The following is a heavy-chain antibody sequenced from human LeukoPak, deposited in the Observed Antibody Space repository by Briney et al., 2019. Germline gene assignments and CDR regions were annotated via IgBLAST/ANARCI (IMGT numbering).Heavy chain of an antibody. CDR1: GGSFSGYY. J-gene: IGHJ5*02. CDR3: ARWRIVYDPHHQRDWFDP. Sequence: PSETLSLTCAVYGGSFSGYYWSWIRQPPGKGLEWIGEINHSGSTNYNPSLKSRVTISVDTSKNQFSLKLSSVTAADTAVYYCARWRIVYDPHHQRDWFDPWGQGTLVTVSS. V-gene: IGHV4-34*01. CDR2: INHSGST. D-gene: IGHD1-26*01.